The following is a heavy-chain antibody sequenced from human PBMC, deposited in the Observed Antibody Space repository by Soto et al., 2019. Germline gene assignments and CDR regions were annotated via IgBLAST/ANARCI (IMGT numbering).Heavy chain of an antibody. CDR3: ARREIQGPIDS. CDR1: GYSISRSNW. V-gene: IGHV4-28*01. Sequence: SEPLSLTCSVSGYSISRSNWWGWIRQPPGKGLEWIGYIYYSGTTYYNPSLKSRVTMSVDTSKNQFSLKLTSVTAVDTAVYYCARREIQGPIDSWGQGTLVTVS. CDR2: IYYSGTT. J-gene: IGHJ4*02. D-gene: IGHD1-26*01.